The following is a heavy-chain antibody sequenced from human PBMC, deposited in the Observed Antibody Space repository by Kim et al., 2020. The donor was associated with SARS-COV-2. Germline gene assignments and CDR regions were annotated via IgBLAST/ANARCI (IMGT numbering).Heavy chain of an antibody. CDR2: IYPGDSDT. CDR3: ARQGAYDILTGYYIGWFDP. J-gene: IGHJ5*02. V-gene: IGHV5-51*01. CDR1: GYSFTSYW. D-gene: IGHD3-9*01. Sequence: GESLKISCKGSGYSFTSYWIGWVRQMPGKGLEWMGIIYPGDSDTRYSPSFQGQVTISADKSISTAYLQWSSLKASDTAMYYCARQGAYDILTGYYIGWFDPWGQGTLVTVSS.